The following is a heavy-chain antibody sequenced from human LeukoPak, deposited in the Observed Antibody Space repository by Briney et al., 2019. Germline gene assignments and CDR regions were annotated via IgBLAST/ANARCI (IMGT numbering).Heavy chain of an antibody. J-gene: IGHJ6*02. V-gene: IGHV1-69*10. CDR2: IIPILGIA. CDR3: ASTGKYYDILTGYWVV. D-gene: IGHD3-9*01. Sequence: ASVKVSCKASGGTFSSYAISWVRQAPGQGLEWMGGIIPILGIANYAQKFQGRVTITADKSTSTAYMELSSLRSEDTAVYYCASTGKYYDILTGYWVVWGQGTTVTVSS. CDR1: GGTFSSYA.